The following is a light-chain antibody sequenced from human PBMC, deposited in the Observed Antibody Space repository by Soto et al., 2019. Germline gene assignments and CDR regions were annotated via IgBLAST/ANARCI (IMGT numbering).Light chain of an antibody. V-gene: IGLV2-8*01. Sequence: QSVLTQPPSASGSPGQSVTISCTGTSSDVGGYNYVSWYQQHPGKAQKLMIYEVNKRPSGVTNHFTGSKYSNTASLTVSGLQAEDEADYYCSSYAGSNTLIFGGGTKLTVL. CDR1: SSDVGGYNY. J-gene: IGLJ2*01. CDR3: SSYAGSNTLI. CDR2: EVN.